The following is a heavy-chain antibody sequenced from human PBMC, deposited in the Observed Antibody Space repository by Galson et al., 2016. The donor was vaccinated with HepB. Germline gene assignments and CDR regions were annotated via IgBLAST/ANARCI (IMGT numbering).Heavy chain of an antibody. CDR3: ARGRCVLDFLDH. V-gene: IGHV4-39*01. CDR2: TVHDGSK. CDR1: GDFFSGGSHY. Sequence: SETLSLTCIVSGDFFSGGSHYCAWIRQPPGKGLEWLALTVHDGSKYYTPSFRGRVAMSADMANNRLSLSLTSVTAADTALYYCARGRCVLDFLDHWGQGTMVTVSS. D-gene: IGHD5/OR15-5a*01. J-gene: IGHJ3*01.